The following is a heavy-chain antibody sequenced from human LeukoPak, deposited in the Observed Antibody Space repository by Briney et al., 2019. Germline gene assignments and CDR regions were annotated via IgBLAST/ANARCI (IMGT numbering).Heavy chain of an antibody. CDR3: AKAAWIQLWLLDY. V-gene: IGHV3-30*18. D-gene: IGHD5-18*01. Sequence: GRSLRLSCAASGFTFSSYGMHWVRQAPGKGLEWVAVISYDGSNKYYADPVKGRFTISRDNSKNTLYLQMNSLRAEDTAVYYCAKAAWIQLWLLDYWGQGTLVTVSS. CDR2: ISYDGSNK. J-gene: IGHJ4*02. CDR1: GFTFSSYG.